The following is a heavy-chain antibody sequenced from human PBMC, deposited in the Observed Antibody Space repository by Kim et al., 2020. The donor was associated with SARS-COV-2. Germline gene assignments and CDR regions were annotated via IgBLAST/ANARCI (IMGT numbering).Heavy chain of an antibody. V-gene: IGHV5-10-1*01. CDR1: GYSFTSYW. CDR2: IDPSDSYT. CDR3: ARHITRVLRLGELSLGDYYYYCGMDG. J-gene: IGHJ6*04. D-gene: IGHD3-16*02. Sequence: GESLKISCKGSGYSFTSYWISWVRQMPGKGLEWMGRIDPSDSYTNYSPSFQGHVTISADKSISTAYLQWSSLKASDTAMYYCARHITRVLRLGELSLGDYYYYCGMDGGGEGTTVTVSS.